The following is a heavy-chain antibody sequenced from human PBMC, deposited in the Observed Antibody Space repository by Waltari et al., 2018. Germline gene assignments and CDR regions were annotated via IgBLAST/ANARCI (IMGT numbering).Heavy chain of an antibody. CDR2: INQNEGKK. CDR1: GFTFTDYW. V-gene: IGHV3-7*04. D-gene: IGHD2-2*01. CDR3: ARDKCSSIGCGRGIYYFDY. J-gene: IGHJ4*02. Sequence: EVQLVESGGDSVQPGGSLRLSCAATGFTFTDYWLTWVRKAPGKGLEWVATINQNEGKKNYVDSVKGRFTISRDNTKNSLYLQMSNLRVDDTAVYYCARDKCSSIGCGRGIYYFDYWGQGARVTVSS.